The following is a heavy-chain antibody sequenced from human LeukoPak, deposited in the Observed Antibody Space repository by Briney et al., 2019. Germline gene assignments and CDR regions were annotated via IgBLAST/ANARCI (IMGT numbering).Heavy chain of an antibody. Sequence: PLETLSLTCAVSGGSIRNSSFYWSWIRQPPGKGLEWIGYIYYTGTTNYNPSLKSRVTISVDTSKNQFSLKVSSVTAADTGVYYCASKSTDHGELRFDYWGQGTLVTVSS. J-gene: IGHJ4*02. CDR2: IYYTGTT. D-gene: IGHD4-17*01. CDR1: GGSIRNSSFY. CDR3: ASKSTDHGELRFDY. V-gene: IGHV4-61*01.